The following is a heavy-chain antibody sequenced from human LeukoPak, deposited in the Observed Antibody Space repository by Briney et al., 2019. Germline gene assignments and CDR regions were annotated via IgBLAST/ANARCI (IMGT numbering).Heavy chain of an antibody. D-gene: IGHD5/OR15-5a*01. V-gene: IGHV1-2*02. CDR1: GYTFIGSY. CDR2: INPTSGGT. Sequence: ASVKVSCKASGYTFIGSYLHWVRQAPGQGLEWMGWINPTSGGTNYAQKFQDRVTMTRDTSINTAYMELSRLTSDDTAVYYCARLVGLSTTASYWGQGTLVIVSS. J-gene: IGHJ4*02. CDR3: ARLVGLSTTASY.